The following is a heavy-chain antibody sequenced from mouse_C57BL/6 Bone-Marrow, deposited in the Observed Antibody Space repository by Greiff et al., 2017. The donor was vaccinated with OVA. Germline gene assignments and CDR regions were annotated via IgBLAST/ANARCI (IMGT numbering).Heavy chain of an antibody. Sequence: VQLQQPGAELVRPVSSVKLSCKASGYTFTSYWMHWVKQRPIQGLEWIGNIDPSDSETHYNQKFKDKATLTVDKSSSTAYMQLSSLTSEDSAVYYCARNYGSSYVGDYYAMDYWGQGTSVTVSS. CDR3: ARNYGSSYVGDYYAMDY. CDR1: GYTFTSYW. CDR2: IDPSDSET. J-gene: IGHJ4*01. D-gene: IGHD1-1*01. V-gene: IGHV1-52*01.